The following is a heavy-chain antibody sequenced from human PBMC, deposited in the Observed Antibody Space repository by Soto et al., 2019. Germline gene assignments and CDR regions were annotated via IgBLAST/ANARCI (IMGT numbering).Heavy chain of an antibody. CDR1: GFTFSSYA. CDR2: ISYDGSNK. V-gene: IGHV3-30-3*01. J-gene: IGHJ6*02. CDR3: ARDKIVAVPAAILSFYYGMDV. Sequence: QVQLVESGGGVVQPGRSLRLSCAASGFTFSSYAMHWVRQAPGKGLEWVAVISYDGSNKYYADSVKGRFTISRDNSKNTLYLQMNSLRAEDTAVYYCARDKIVAVPAAILSFYYGMDVWGQGTTVTVSS. D-gene: IGHD2-2*02.